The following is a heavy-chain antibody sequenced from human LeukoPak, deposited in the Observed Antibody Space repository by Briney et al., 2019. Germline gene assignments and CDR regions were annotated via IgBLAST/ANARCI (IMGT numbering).Heavy chain of an antibody. Sequence: GGPLRLSCAASGFTVSDYYMSWVRQAPGKGLEWVAFIRYDGSNKYYADSVKGRFTISRDNSKNTLYLQMNSLRAEDTAVYYCAKDLYQLPSGAFDYWGQGTLVTVSS. CDR2: IRYDGSNK. J-gene: IGHJ4*02. D-gene: IGHD2-2*01. V-gene: IGHV3-30*02. CDR3: AKDLYQLPSGAFDY. CDR1: GFTVSDYY.